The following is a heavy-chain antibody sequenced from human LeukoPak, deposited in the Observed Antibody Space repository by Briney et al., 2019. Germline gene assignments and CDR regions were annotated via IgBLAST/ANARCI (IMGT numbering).Heavy chain of an antibody. CDR1: GFTFGSFW. V-gene: IGHV3-7*01. CDR3: ARLFGGVTTFDS. J-gene: IGHJ4*02. Sequence: GGSLRLSCAASGFTFGSFWMSWVRQAPGRGLEWVASMKGDGRSINYVESVKGRFTISRDNARNSLYLQMSSLRAEDTAVYYCARLFGGVTTFDSWGQGALVTVSS. D-gene: IGHD1-1*01. CDR2: MKGDGRSI.